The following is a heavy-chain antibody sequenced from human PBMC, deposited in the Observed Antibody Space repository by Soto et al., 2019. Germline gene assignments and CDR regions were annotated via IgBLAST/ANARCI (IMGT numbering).Heavy chain of an antibody. J-gene: IGHJ4*02. D-gene: IGHD4-17*01. CDR1: GFTFSSYS. CDR3: ATSGTMVYGDSTRPHFDY. Sequence: GGSLRLSCAASGFTFSSYSMNWVRQAPGKGLEWVGRLKGKSDGGTTDYADLVKGRFTISGDDSKNTVFLQMNSLEIEDTAIYYCATSGTMVYGDSTRPHFDYWGQGTLVTISS. V-gene: IGHV3-15*07. CDR2: LKGKSDGGTT.